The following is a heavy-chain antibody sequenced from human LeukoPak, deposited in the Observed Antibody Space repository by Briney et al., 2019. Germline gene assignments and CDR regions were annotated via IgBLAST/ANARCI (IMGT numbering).Heavy chain of an antibody. V-gene: IGHV4-34*01. J-gene: IGHJ4*02. CDR3: AIATVTTRRYFDY. D-gene: IGHD4-17*01. Sequence: PSETLSLTCAVYGGSFSGYYWSWNRQPPGKGLEWIGEINHSGSTNYNPSLKSRVTISVDTSKNQFSLKLSSVTAADTAVYYCAIATVTTRRYFDYWGQGTLVTVSS. CDR1: GGSFSGYY. CDR2: INHSGST.